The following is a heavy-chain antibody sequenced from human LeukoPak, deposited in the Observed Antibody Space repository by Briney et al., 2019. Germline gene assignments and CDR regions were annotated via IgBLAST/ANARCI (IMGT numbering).Heavy chain of an antibody. J-gene: IGHJ4*02. CDR1: GFTFSSYT. CDR2: LSGSGGTT. Sequence: GGSLRLFCAASGFTFSSYTINWVRQAPGKGLEWVSGLSGSGGTTYYADSVKGRFTISRDNSKNTLYLQMDSLRAEDTAVYYCARAMMVVANLWGVYDYWGQGTLVTVSS. V-gene: IGHV3-23*01. CDR3: ARAMMVVANLWGVYDY. D-gene: IGHD3-22*01.